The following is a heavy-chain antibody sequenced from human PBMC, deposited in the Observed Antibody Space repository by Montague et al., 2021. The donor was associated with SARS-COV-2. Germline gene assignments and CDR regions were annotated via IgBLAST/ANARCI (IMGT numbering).Heavy chain of an antibody. CDR1: SGSITYSSYY. V-gene: IGHV4-39*07. J-gene: IGHJ5*01. D-gene: IGHD3-10*01. Sequence: SETLSLTCTMSSGSITYSSYYWGWIRLPPGKGLEWIGSIYYSGTAYYNPSLKSRVTMSLDVSKNQLSLRLKSTTAADTAVYFCARASFDHGSGSHYNNWFDSWGQGTVVTVSS. CDR3: ARASFDHGSGSHYNNWFDS. CDR2: IYYSGTA.